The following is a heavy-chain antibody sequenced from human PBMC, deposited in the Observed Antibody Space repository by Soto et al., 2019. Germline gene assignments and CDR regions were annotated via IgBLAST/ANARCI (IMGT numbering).Heavy chain of an antibody. CDR3: ARQTDCYYYYMDV. V-gene: IGHV4-59*08. Sequence: KTSETLSLTCTVSGGSISSYYWSWIRQPPGKGLEWIGYIYYSGSTNYNPSLKSRVTISVDTSKNQFSLKLSSVTAADTAVYYRARQTDCYYYYMDVWGKGTTVTVS. CDR2: IYYSGST. J-gene: IGHJ6*03. CDR1: GGSISSYY.